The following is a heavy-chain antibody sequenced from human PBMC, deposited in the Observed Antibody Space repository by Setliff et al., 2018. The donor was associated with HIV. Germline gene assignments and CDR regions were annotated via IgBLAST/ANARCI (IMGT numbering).Heavy chain of an antibody. Sequence: GPVKVSCKASGFTFTGYYLHWVRQAPGQGLEWMGWINPNSGGTNYAQKFQGRVTMTRDTSISTAYMELSRLISDDTAVYYCVYSSGSGWFAPWGQGTLVTVSS. CDR2: INPNSGGT. CDR3: VYSSGSGWFAP. V-gene: IGHV1-2*02. D-gene: IGHD6-19*01. CDR1: GFTFTGYY. J-gene: IGHJ5*02.